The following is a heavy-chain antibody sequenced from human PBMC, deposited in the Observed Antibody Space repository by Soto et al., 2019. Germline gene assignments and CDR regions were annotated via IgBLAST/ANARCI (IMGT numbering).Heavy chain of an antibody. CDR1: GFTFDDYA. V-gene: IGHV3-9*01. Sequence: EVQLVESGGGLVQPGRSLRLSCAASGFTFDDYAMHWVRQAPGKGLEWVSGISWNSGSIGYADSVKGRFTISRDNAKNSLYLQMNSLRAEDTALYYCAKDSWAVAASRAFDIWGQGTMVTVSS. D-gene: IGHD6-19*01. J-gene: IGHJ3*02. CDR2: ISWNSGSI. CDR3: AKDSWAVAASRAFDI.